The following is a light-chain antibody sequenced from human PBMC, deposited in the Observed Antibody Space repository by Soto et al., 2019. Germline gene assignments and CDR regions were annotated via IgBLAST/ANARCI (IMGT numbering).Light chain of an antibody. J-gene: IGKJ1*01. CDR3: QQYNSYVWT. V-gene: IGKV1-5*03. CDR1: QSISSR. Sequence: DIQMTQSPSTLSASVGDRVTITCRASQSISSRLAWYQQKPGKAPKLLIYKASSLESGVPSRFSGSGSGTEFTLTISSLKPDDFAAYYCQQYNSYVWTFGQGTKVEIK. CDR2: KAS.